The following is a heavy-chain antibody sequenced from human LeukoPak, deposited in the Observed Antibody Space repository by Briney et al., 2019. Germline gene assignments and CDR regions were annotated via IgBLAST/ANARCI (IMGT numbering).Heavy chain of an antibody. CDR2: INPNSGGT. Sequence: ASVKVSCKXSGYTFTGYYMHWVRQAPGQGLEWMGWINPNSGGTNYAQKFQGRVTMTRDTSISTAYMELSRLRSDDTAVYYCARVILRYFDWPTPYYFDYWGQGTLVTVSS. V-gene: IGHV1-2*02. CDR1: GYTFTGYY. CDR3: ARVILRYFDWPTPYYFDY. D-gene: IGHD3-9*01. J-gene: IGHJ4*02.